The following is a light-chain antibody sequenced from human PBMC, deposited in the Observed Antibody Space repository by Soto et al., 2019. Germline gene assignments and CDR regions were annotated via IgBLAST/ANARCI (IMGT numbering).Light chain of an antibody. CDR3: QQYDTYPLT. CDR2: EAS. CDR1: QTISSW. J-gene: IGKJ4*01. Sequence: DIPMTQSPSTLAASVGDRVTIPCRASQTISSWLAWYQQKPGKAPKLLIYEASSLESGVPSTFSGSGSGTEFTLTISSLQPDDFATYYCQQYDTYPLTFGGGTKVEIK. V-gene: IGKV1-5*03.